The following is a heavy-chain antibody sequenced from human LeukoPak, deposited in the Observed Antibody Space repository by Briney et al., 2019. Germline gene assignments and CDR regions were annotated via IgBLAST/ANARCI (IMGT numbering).Heavy chain of an antibody. Sequence: ASVKVSCKSSGYTFINYYIHWVRRAPGQGLEWMGIINPSGGSPTYAQKFQGRVTMTSDMSTSTVYMELSSLGSEDTAVYYCARDVAAAGSAFDFWGQGTMVTVSS. CDR1: GYTFINYY. CDR2: INPSGGSP. CDR3: ARDVAAAGSAFDF. V-gene: IGHV1-46*01. D-gene: IGHD6-13*01. J-gene: IGHJ3*01.